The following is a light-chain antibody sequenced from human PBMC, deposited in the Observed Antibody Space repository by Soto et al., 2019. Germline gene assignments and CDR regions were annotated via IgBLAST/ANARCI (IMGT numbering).Light chain of an antibody. V-gene: IGKV1-39*01. Sequence: DIQMTQSPSSLSESVGDRVTITCRASQYVDTYLNWYQQKPGKAPKLLIYGASSLQSGVPSRFSGIGSGTDFTLTISSLQPEDSATYCCQRSYRTPRSFGQGTKVEVK. CDR3: QRSYRTPRS. CDR2: GAS. J-gene: IGKJ1*01. CDR1: QYVDTY.